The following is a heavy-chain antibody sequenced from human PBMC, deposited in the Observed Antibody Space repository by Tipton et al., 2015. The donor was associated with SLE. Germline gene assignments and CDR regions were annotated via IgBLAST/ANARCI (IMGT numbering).Heavy chain of an antibody. Sequence: TLSLTCAVSGGSISSYYWSWIRQPPGKGLEWIGYIFTSGSTNYNPSLKGRVTISLDTSKNQFSLKLSSVTAADTAVYFCARVGLSGSIAYYFDSWGQGTLVTVSS. J-gene: IGHJ4*02. V-gene: IGHV4-4*09. CDR1: GGSISSYY. CDR2: IFTSGST. CDR3: ARVGLSGSIAYYFDS. D-gene: IGHD3-22*01.